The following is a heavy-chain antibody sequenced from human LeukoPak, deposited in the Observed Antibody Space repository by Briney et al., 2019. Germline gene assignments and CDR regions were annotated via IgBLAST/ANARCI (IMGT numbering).Heavy chain of an antibody. V-gene: IGHV4-59*01. D-gene: IGHD5-24*01. J-gene: IGHJ5*02. CDR1: GGSINSYY. CDR3: ARARDGHINNWFDP. CDR2: IYYSGST. Sequence: PSETLSLTCTVSGGSINSYYWSWIRQPPGKGLEGIGYIYYSGSTNYTPSLKSRVTISVDTSKNQFSLKMSSVTAADTAVYYCARARDGHINNWFDPWGQGTLVTVSS.